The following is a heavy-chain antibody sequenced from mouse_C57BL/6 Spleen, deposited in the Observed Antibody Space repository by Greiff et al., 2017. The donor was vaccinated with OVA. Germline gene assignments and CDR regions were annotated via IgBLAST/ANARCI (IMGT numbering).Heavy chain of an antibody. CDR3: ARVYGSSPGYFDV. CDR1: GYTFTDHT. CDR2: IYPRDGST. Sequence: VQLQQSDAELVKPGASVKISCKVSGYTFTDHTIHWMKQRPEQGLEWIGYIYPRDGSTKYNEKFKGKATLTADKSSSTAYMQLNRLTSEDSAVYFCARVYGSSPGYFDVWGTGTTVTVSS. J-gene: IGHJ1*03. D-gene: IGHD1-1*01. V-gene: IGHV1-78*01.